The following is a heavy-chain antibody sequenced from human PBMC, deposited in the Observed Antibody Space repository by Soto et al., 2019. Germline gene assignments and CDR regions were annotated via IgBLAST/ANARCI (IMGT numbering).Heavy chain of an antibody. D-gene: IGHD5-18*01. J-gene: IGHJ4*02. Sequence: SEARCLTCTVSGGSISSGGYYWSWIRQHPGKGLEWIGYIYYSGSTYYNPSLKSRVTISVDTSKNQFSLKLSSVTAADTAIYYCAADRGYSYGYFDYWGQGTLVT. CDR2: IYYSGST. V-gene: IGHV4-31*03. CDR3: AADRGYSYGYFDY. CDR1: GGSISSGGYY.